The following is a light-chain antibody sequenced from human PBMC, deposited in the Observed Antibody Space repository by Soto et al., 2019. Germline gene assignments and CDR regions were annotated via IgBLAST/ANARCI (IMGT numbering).Light chain of an antibody. V-gene: IGLV2-14*01. CDR2: DVS. J-gene: IGLJ1*01. CDR1: SSDVGGYNH. CDR3: GSYTSSSTYV. Sequence: QSVLTQPASVSGSPGQSITISCTGTSSDVGGYNHVAWYQQHPGEAPTLMIYDVSNRPSGVSNRFSGSKSGNTASLTISGLQAEDEADYYCGSYTSSSTYVFGPGTKVTVL.